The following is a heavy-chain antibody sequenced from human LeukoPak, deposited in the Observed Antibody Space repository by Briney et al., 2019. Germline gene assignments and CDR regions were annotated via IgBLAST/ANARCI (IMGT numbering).Heavy chain of an antibody. D-gene: IGHD6-13*01. J-gene: IGHJ3*02. CDR1: GFTFDDYG. V-gene: IGHV3-20*04. CDR3: ARSRSSSPVGAFDI. CDR2: INWNGGST. Sequence: TGGSLRLSCAASGFTFDDYGMSWVRQAPGKGLEWVSGINWNGGSTGYADSVKGRFTISRDNAKNSLYLQMNSLRAEDTALYYCARSRSSSPVGAFDIWGQGTMVTVSS.